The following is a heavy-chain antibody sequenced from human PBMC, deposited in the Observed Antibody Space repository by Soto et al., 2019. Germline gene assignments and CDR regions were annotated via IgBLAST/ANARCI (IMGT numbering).Heavy chain of an antibody. J-gene: IGHJ4*02. CDR1: GFTFSSYA. V-gene: IGHV3-30-3*01. D-gene: IGHD2-15*01. CDR2: ISYDGSNK. CDR3: ARGDGISGPEGY. Sequence: QVQLVESGGGVVQPGRSLRLSCATSGFTFSSYAMHWVRQAPGKGPEWVAIISYDGSNKYYADSVKGRFIISRDNSKNTLLLQMNSLRTEDTAVYHCARGDGISGPEGYWGQGTLVTVSS.